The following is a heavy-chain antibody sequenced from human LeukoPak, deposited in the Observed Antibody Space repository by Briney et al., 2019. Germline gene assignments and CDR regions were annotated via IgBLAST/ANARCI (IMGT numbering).Heavy chain of an antibody. D-gene: IGHD2-15*01. CDR2: ISSSSSYI. V-gene: IGHV3-21*01. Sequence: PGGSLRLSRAASGFTFSSYSMNWVRQAPGKGLEWVSSISSSSSYIYYADSVKGRFTISRDNAKNSLYLQMNSLRAEDTAVYYCARDRYCSGGSCYPLDYWGQGTLVTVSS. CDR3: ARDRYCSGGSCYPLDY. J-gene: IGHJ4*02. CDR1: GFTFSSYS.